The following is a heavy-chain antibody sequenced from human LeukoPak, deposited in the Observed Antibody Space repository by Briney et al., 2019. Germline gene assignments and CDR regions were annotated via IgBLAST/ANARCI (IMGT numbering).Heavy chain of an antibody. D-gene: IGHD1-7*01. CDR2: TSWNSGSI. CDR3: ARSSRELGGYAPWELMPPFDY. CDR1: GFTFDDYA. Sequence: GGSLRLSCAASGFTFDDYAMHWVRQAPGKGLEWVSGTSWNSGSIGYADSVKGRFTISRDNAKNSLYLQMNSLRAEDTAVYYCARSSRELGGYAPWELMPPFDYWGQGTLVTVSS. V-gene: IGHV3-9*01. J-gene: IGHJ4*02.